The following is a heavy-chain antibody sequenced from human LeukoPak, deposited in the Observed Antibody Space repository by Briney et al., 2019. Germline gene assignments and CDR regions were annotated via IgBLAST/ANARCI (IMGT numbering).Heavy chain of an antibody. J-gene: IGHJ4*02. CDR1: GFTLSSYA. V-gene: IGHV3-30-3*01. CDR3: ARDYNRGVQDY. CDR2: ISYDGSNK. Sequence: GGSLRLSCAASGFTLSSYAMHWVRQAPGKGLEWVAVISYDGSNKYYADSVKGRFTISRDNSKNTLYLQMNSLRAEDTAVYYCARDYNRGVQDYWGQGTLVTVSS. D-gene: IGHD3-10*01.